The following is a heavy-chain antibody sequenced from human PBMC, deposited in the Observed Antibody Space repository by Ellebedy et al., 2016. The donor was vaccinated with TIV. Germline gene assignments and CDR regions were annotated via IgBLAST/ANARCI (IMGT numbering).Heavy chain of an antibody. CDR2: IIPIFGTA. Sequence: SVKVSXXASGGTFSSYAISWVRQAPGQGLEWMGGIIPIFGTANYAQKFQGRVTITADKSTSTAYMELSSLRSEDTAVYYCARANKGRFLEWLLLDGHTSKKRRYYYYGMDVWGQGTTVTVSS. V-gene: IGHV1-69*06. CDR3: ARANKGRFLEWLLLDGHTSKKRRYYYYGMDV. CDR1: GGTFSSYA. D-gene: IGHD3-3*01. J-gene: IGHJ6*02.